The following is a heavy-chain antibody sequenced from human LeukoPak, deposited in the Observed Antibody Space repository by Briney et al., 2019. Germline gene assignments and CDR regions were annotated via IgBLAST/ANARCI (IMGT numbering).Heavy chain of an antibody. D-gene: IGHD6-6*01. CDR3: AREEAARAYNWFDP. Sequence: SVKVSCKASGGTFSSYTISWVRQAPGQGLEWMGRIIPILGIANYGQKFQGRVTITADKSTSTAYMELSSLRSEDTAVYYCAREEAARAYNWFDPWGQGTLVTVSS. V-gene: IGHV1-69*04. CDR1: GGTFSSYT. CDR2: IIPILGIA. J-gene: IGHJ5*02.